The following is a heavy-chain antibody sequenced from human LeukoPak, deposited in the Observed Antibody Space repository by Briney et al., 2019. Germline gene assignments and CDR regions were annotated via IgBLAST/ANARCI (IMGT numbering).Heavy chain of an antibody. D-gene: IGHD2-15*01. J-gene: IGHJ5*02. Sequence: PSETLSLTCAVYGGSFSGYYWTWIRQPPGKGLEWIGEINHSGRTYYNPSLQSRVTISLDTSKNQFSLKLTSVTAADTAVYYCATEPGYCSGGSCYGGWFDPWGQGTLVTVSS. CDR2: INHSGRT. CDR1: GGSFSGYY. V-gene: IGHV4-34*01. CDR3: ATEPGYCSGGSCYGGWFDP.